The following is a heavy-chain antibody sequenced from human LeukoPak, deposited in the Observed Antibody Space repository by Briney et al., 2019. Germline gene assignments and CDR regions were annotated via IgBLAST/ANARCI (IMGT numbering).Heavy chain of an antibody. CDR3: VKDDSYYYDSSGRDS. Sequence: GASLSLSCSSSGFSFSSYIMHWARQAPGKGLDYDSAITSNGDTTYYADSVKGRVTISRDNSKNTLYLQMSSLRAEDTAVYYCVKDDSYYYDSSGRDSWGQGTLVTVSS. CDR1: GFSFSSYI. J-gene: IGHJ4*02. V-gene: IGHV3-64D*09. CDR2: ITSNGDTT. D-gene: IGHD3-22*01.